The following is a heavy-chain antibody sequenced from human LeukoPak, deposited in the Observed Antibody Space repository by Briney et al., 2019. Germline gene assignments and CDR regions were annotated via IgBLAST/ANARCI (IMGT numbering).Heavy chain of an antibody. CDR1: GYTFTSYA. D-gene: IGHD6-19*01. CDR3: ARPRLFGSGWSSFDY. J-gene: IGHJ4*02. V-gene: IGHV1-3*01. Sequence: ASVKVSCKASGYTFTSYATHWVRQAPGQRLEWMGWINAGNGNTKYSQKFQGRVTITRDTSASTAYMELSSLRSEDTAVYYCARPRLFGSGWSSFDYWGQGTLVTVSS. CDR2: INAGNGNT.